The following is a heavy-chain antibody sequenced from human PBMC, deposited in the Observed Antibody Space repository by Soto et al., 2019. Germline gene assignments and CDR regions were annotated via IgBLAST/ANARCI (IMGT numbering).Heavy chain of an antibody. CDR2: TYYRSKWYN. CDR1: EDRDSRNSVT. D-gene: IGHD1-26*01. V-gene: IGHV6-1*01. J-gene: IGHJ5*01. CDR3: VRLIGNSWLDF. Sequence: WQTHTLTCAINEDRDSRNSVTLHCISQSPSIGLEWLGRTYYRSKWYNDYAESVKSRITINPDTSKNQFSLHLNSVTPEDTAVYYCVRLIGNSWLDFWGQGTLVTVSS.